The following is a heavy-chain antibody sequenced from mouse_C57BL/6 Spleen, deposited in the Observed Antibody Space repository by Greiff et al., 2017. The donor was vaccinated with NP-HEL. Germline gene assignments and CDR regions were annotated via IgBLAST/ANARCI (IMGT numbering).Heavy chain of an antibody. J-gene: IGHJ3*01. CDR3: AREGDYGSPFAY. D-gene: IGHD1-1*01. V-gene: IGHV3-1*01. Sequence: EVQLQESGPGMVKPSQSLSLTCTVTGYSITSGYDWHWIRHFPGNKLEWMGYISYSGSTNYNPSLKSRISITHDTSKNHFFLKLNSVTTEDTATYYCAREGDYGSPFAYWGQGTLVTVSA. CDR1: GYSITSGYD. CDR2: ISYSGST.